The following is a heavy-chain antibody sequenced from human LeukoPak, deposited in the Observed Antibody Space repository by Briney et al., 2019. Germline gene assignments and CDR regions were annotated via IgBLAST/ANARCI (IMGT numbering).Heavy chain of an antibody. Sequence: GGSLRLSCAASGFTFSSYWMSWVRQAPGKGLEWVGNIKHDGSEKYYVDSVKGRFTISRDNAKNSLYLQTNSLRAEDTAVYYCAREGGGLDYWGQGTLVTVSS. CDR2: IKHDGSEK. J-gene: IGHJ4*02. D-gene: IGHD3-16*01. V-gene: IGHV3-7*01. CDR3: AREGGGLDY. CDR1: GFTFSSYW.